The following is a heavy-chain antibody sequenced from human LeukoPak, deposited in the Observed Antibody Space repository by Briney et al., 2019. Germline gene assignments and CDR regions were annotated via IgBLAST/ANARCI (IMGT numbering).Heavy chain of an antibody. D-gene: IGHD5-12*01. V-gene: IGHV3-30*01. Sequence: PGRSLRLSCAASGFTFSSYAMHWVRQAPGKGLEWVAVISYDGSNKYYADSVKGRFTISRDNSKNTLYLQMNSLRAEDTAVHYCARDMGGYDFDYWGQGTLVTVSS. CDR2: ISYDGSNK. CDR3: ARDMGGYDFDY. CDR1: GFTFSSYA. J-gene: IGHJ4*02.